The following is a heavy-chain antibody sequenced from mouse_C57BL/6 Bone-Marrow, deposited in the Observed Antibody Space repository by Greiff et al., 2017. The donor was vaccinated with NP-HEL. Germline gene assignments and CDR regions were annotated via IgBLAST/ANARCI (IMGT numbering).Heavy chain of an antibody. Sequence: QVQLKQPGAELVKPGASVKMSCKASGYTFTSYWITWVKQRPGQGLEWIGDIYPGSGSTNYNEKFKSKATLTVDTSSSTAYMQLRSLTSEDSAVYYCARVTVVARAYWGQGTLVTVSA. J-gene: IGHJ3*01. CDR2: IYPGSGST. V-gene: IGHV1-55*01. CDR3: ARVTVVARAY. D-gene: IGHD1-1*01. CDR1: GYTFTSYW.